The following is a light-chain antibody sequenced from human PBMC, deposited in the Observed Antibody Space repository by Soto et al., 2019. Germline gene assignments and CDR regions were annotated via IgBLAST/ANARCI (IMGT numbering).Light chain of an antibody. CDR3: QQYDNLPLP. V-gene: IGKV1-33*01. CDR1: QGVTTY. Sequence: DIHMTQSPSSLSASIGDGVTITCQASQGVTTYLNWYQQKSGKSPRLLIYDVSVLETGVPSRFSATGSETDFTFTINSLQSEDIATYYCQQYDNLPLPFGGGTKVEI. CDR2: DVS. J-gene: IGKJ4*01.